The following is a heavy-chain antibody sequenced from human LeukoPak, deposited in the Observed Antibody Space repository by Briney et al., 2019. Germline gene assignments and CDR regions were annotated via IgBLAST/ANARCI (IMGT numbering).Heavy chain of an antibody. CDR3: ARDGKDYDFWSGYYSWYDP. J-gene: IGHJ5*02. D-gene: IGHD3-3*01. CDR2: IYYSGST. V-gene: IGHV4-39*07. CDR1: GGSISSSSYY. Sequence: SETLSLTCTVSGGSISSSSYYWGWIRQPPGKGLEWIGSIYYSGSTYYNPSLKSRVTISVDTSKNQFSLKLSSVTAADTAVYYCARDGKDYDFWSGYYSWYDPWGQGTLVTVSS.